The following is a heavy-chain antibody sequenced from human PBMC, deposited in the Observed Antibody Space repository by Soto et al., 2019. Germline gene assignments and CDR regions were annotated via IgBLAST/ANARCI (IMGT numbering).Heavy chain of an antibody. CDR1: GFIVSTIY. J-gene: IGHJ1*01. D-gene: IGHD6-13*01. CDR2: IYADGRT. V-gene: IGHV3-66*01. Sequence: GGSLRLSCAASGFIVSTIYMSWVRQTPGKGLEWVSTIYADGRTYYADSVKGRFTMSRDDVKNTLFLQMNSLRVEDTAVYYCARDLGSSWYPEYFQHWGQGTLVTVSS. CDR3: ARDLGSSWYPEYFQH.